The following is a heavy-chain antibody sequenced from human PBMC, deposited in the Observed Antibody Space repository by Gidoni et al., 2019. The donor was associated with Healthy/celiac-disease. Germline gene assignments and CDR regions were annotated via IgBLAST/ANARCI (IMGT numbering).Heavy chain of an antibody. D-gene: IGHD3-22*01. CDR3: AREGNDSSGYYYYYYGMDV. V-gene: IGHV3-53*01. CDR2: IYSGGRT. CDR1: GFTVSSNH. J-gene: IGHJ6*02. Sequence: VQLVDSGGGLIQPGGSLRLSCAASGFTVSSNHMSWVRQAPGKGLAWVSVIYSGGRTYYADSVKGRFTISRDNSKNTLYLQMNSLRDEDTAVYYCAREGNDSSGYYYYYYGMDVWGQGTTVTVSS.